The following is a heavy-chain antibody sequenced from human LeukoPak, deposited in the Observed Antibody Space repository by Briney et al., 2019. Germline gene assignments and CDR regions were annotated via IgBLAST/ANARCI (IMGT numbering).Heavy chain of an antibody. V-gene: IGHV3-21*01. CDR3: ARVETTGRT. Sequence: GGSLRLSCAASGFTFSNYAMIWVRQAPGKGLEWVSSISRSGNFIYYGDSVKGRFTISRDNAKNSLYLQMNSLRAEDTAVYYCARVETTGRTWGQGTLVSVSA. CDR1: GFTFSNYA. J-gene: IGHJ4*02. D-gene: IGHD1-14*01. CDR2: ISRSGNFI.